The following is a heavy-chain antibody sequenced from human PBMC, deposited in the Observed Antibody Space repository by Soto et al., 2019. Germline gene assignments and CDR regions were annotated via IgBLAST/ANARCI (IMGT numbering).Heavy chain of an antibody. CDR3: ARAHRGTTAIFYY. CDR1: GYTFTSYA. J-gene: IGHJ4*02. V-gene: IGHV1-3*01. Sequence: QVPLVQSGAEVKKPGASVKVSCKASGYTFTSYAMHWVRQAPGQRLEWMGWINAGNGNTKYSQKFQGRVTITRDTSASTAYMELSSLRSEDTAVYYCARAHRGTTAIFYYWGQGTLVTVSS. D-gene: IGHD1-7*01. CDR2: INAGNGNT.